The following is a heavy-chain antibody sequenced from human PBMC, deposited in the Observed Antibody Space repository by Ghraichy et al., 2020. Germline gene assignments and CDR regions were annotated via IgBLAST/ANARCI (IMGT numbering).Heavy chain of an antibody. Sequence: GESLNISCKGSGYSFTSYWIGWVRQMPGKGLEWMGIIYPGDSDTRYSPSFQGQVTISADKSISTAYLQWSSLKASDTAMYYCARICSGGSCYQDYYYGMDVWGQGTTVTVSS. V-gene: IGHV5-51*01. CDR3: ARICSGGSCYQDYYYGMDV. CDR2: IYPGDSDT. J-gene: IGHJ6*02. D-gene: IGHD2-15*01. CDR1: GYSFTSYW.